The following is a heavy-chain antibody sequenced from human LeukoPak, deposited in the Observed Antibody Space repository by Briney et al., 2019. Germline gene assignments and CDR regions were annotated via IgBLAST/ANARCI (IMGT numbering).Heavy chain of an antibody. V-gene: IGHV3-30*02. CDR1: GFTFSSYG. Sequence: GGSLRLSCAASGFTFSSYGMHWVRQAPGKGLEWVAFIRYDGSNKYYADSVKGRFTISRDNSKNTLYLQMNSLRAEDTAVYYCARRGGNTWIQLWPQYYFDYWGQGTLVTVSS. D-gene: IGHD5-18*01. CDR2: IRYDGSNK. CDR3: ARRGGNTWIQLWPQYYFDY. J-gene: IGHJ4*02.